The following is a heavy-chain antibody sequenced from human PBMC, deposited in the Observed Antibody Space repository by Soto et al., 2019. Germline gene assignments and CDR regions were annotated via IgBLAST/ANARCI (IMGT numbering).Heavy chain of an antibody. Sequence: QVQLQESGPGLVKPSETLSLMCTVSGGSISSNYWSWIRQPPGKGLEYIGYIYYSGSTNYNPSLTRRITIPVDTSTHQFSLKLSSVTAADTAVYYCARGGGSPDYWGQGTLVPVSS. CDR2: IYYSGST. CDR1: GGSISSNY. V-gene: IGHV4-59*01. D-gene: IGHD3-10*01. J-gene: IGHJ4*02. CDR3: ARGGGSPDY.